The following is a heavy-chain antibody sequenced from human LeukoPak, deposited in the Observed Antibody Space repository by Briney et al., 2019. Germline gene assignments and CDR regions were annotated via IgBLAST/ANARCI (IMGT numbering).Heavy chain of an antibody. J-gene: IGHJ4*02. V-gene: IGHV3-23*01. D-gene: IGHD3-10*01. CDR1: GFTFSSYA. CDR3: AKDSNYYGSGSYNDY. Sequence: QPGGSLRLPCAASGFTFSSYAMSWVRQAPGKGLEWVSAISGSGGSTYYADSVKGRFTISRDNSKNTLYLQMNSLRAEDTAVYYCAKDSNYYGSGSYNDYWGQGTLVTVSS. CDR2: ISGSGGST.